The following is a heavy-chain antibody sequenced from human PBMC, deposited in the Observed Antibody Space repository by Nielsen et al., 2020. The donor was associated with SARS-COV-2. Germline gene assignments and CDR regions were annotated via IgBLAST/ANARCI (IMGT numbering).Heavy chain of an antibody. CDR3: ARTGIAVAGIDFDY. J-gene: IGHJ4*02. D-gene: IGHD6-19*01. CDR1: GYTFTSYD. CDR2: INPNSGGT. V-gene: IGHV1-2*02. Sequence: SVKVSCKASGYTFTSYDINWVRQATGQGLEWMGWINPNSGGTNYAQKFQGRVTMTRDTSISTAYMELSRLRSDDTAVYYCARTGIAVAGIDFDYWGQGTLVTVSS.